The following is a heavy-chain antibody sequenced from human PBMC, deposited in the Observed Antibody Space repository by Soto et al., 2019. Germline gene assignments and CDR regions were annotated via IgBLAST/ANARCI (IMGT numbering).Heavy chain of an antibody. CDR1: GFTFTSSA. V-gene: IGHV3-23*01. J-gene: IGHJ5*02. CDR3: ARVPDR. Sequence: PGGSLRLSCAASGFTFTSSAMTWVRQAPGEGLEWVSGISGSGDTTYYADSVKGRFTISRDNSKNLLYLEMNNLRAEDTAVYYCARVPDRWGQGTLVTVSS. CDR2: ISGSGDTT. D-gene: IGHD2-2*01.